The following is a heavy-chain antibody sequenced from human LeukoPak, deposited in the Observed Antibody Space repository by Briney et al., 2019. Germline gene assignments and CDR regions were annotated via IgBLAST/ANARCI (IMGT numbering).Heavy chain of an antibody. Sequence: PSETLSLTCTVSGGSISSYYWSWIRQPPGKGLGWIGYIYYSGSTNYNPSLKSRVTISVDTSKNQFSLKLSSVTAADTAVYYCARASYSSRGYYYYMDVWGKGTTVTVSS. CDR2: IYYSGST. J-gene: IGHJ6*03. V-gene: IGHV4-59*01. CDR1: GGSISSYY. CDR3: ARASYSSRGYYYYMDV. D-gene: IGHD6-13*01.